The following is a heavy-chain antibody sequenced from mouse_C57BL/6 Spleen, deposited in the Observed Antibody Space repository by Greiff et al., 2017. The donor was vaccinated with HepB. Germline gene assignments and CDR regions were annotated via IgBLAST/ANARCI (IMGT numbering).Heavy chain of an antibody. CDR3: ARRGDYGGFAY. V-gene: IGHV5-6*02. J-gene: IGHJ3*01. Sequence: EVKLVESGGDLVKPGGSLKLSCAASGFTFSSYGMSWVRQTPDKRLEWVATISSGGSYTYYPDSVKGRFTISRDNAKNTLYLQMSSLKSEDTAMYYCARRGDYGGFAYWGQGTLVTVSA. CDR2: ISSGGSYT. CDR1: GFTFSSYG. D-gene: IGHD2-4*01.